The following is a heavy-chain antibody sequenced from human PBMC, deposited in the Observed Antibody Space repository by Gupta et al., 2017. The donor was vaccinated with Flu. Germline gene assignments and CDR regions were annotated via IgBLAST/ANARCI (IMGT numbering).Heavy chain of an antibody. CDR2: IYTSGST. CDR3: ARDRALYGMDV. V-gene: IGHV4-61*02. J-gene: IGHJ6*02. Sequence: QVQLQESGLGLVKPSQTLSLSCSVSGGPLSSGSYYWSWIRQPAGKGLEWIGRIYTSGSTNYNPSLKSRVTRSVDTSKNQFSLKLSSVTAADTAVYYCARDRALYGMDVWGQGTTVTVSS. CDR1: GGPLSSGSYY.